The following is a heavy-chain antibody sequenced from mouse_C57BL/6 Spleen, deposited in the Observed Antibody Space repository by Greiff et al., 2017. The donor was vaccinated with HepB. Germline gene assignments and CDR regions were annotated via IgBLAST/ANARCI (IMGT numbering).Heavy chain of an antibody. J-gene: IGHJ3*01. CDR3: ARSITTVVATGAY. D-gene: IGHD1-1*01. CDR2: INPGSGGT. Sequence: QVQLKQSGAELVRPGTSVKVSCKASGYAFTNYLIEWVKQRPGQGLEWIGVINPGSGGTNYNEKFKGKATRTADKSSSTAYMQLSSLTSEDSAVYVCARSITTVVATGAYWGRGTLVTVSA. V-gene: IGHV1-54*01. CDR1: GYAFTNYL.